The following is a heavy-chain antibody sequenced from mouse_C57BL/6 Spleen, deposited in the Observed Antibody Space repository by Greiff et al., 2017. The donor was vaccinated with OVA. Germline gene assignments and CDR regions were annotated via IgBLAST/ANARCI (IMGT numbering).Heavy chain of an antibody. Sequence: EVQGVESGGGLVQPGGSLKLSCAASGFTFSDYYMYWVRQTPEKRLEWVAYISNGGGSTYYPDTVKGRFTISRDNAKNTLYLQMSRLKSEDTAMYYCARPHYYGSSSAWFAYWGQGTLVTVSA. CDR3: ARPHYYGSSSAWFAY. V-gene: IGHV5-12*01. CDR2: ISNGGGST. CDR1: GFTFSDYY. D-gene: IGHD1-1*01. J-gene: IGHJ3*01.